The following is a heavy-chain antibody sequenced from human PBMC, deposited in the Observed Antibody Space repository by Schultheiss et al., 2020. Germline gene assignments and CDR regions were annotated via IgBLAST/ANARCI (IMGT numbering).Heavy chain of an antibody. CDR1: GFTFSSYD. J-gene: IGHJ6*02. CDR3: ARGGVAHYDGGMDV. Sequence: GGSLRLSCAASGFTFSSYDMHWVRQATGKGLEWVSAIGTAGDTYYPGSVKGRFTISRENAKNSLYLQMNSLRAGDTAVYYCARGGVAHYDGGMDVWGQGTTVNGYS. D-gene: IGHD4/OR15-4a*01. V-gene: IGHV3-13*01. CDR2: IGTAGDT.